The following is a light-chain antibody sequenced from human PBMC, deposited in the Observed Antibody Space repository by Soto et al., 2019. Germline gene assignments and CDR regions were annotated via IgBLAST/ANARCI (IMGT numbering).Light chain of an antibody. CDR2: DVS. Sequence: QSALTQPASVSGSPGQSITISCTGTSSDVGGYNYVSWYQQHPGKAPKLMIYDVSNRPSGVSNRFSGSKSGNTASLTISGIQAEDEADYYCSSYTSSRFYVFGTGTKLTVL. CDR3: SSYTSSRFYV. J-gene: IGLJ1*01. V-gene: IGLV2-14*01. CDR1: SSDVGGYNY.